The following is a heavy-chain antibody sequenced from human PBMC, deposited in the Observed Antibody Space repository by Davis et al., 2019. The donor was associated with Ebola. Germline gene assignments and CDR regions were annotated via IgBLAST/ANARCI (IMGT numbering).Heavy chain of an antibody. Sequence: HTGGSLRLSCAASGFTFSSYWMHWVRQAPGKGLVWVSRINSDGSSTSYADSVKGRFTISRDNAKNTLYLQMNRLQTEDTAIYYCNALRLHLEDYGMDVWGTGTTVTVSS. D-gene: IGHD4-17*01. CDR1: GFTFSSYW. CDR2: INSDGSST. J-gene: IGHJ6*04. CDR3: NALRLHLEDYGMDV. V-gene: IGHV3-74*01.